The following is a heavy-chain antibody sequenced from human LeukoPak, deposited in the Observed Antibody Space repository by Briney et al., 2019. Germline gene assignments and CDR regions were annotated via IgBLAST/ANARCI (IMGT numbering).Heavy chain of an antibody. D-gene: IGHD6-13*01. CDR3: ARSSSSWYPDYFDY. V-gene: IGHV4-39*07. CDR2: IYHSGST. Sequence: SSETLSLTCTVSGYSISSSGYYWGWIRQPPGKGLEWIGEIYHSGSTNYNPSLKSRVTISVDKSKNQFSLKLSSVTAADTAVYYCARSSSSWYPDYFDYWGQGTLVTVSS. CDR1: GYSISSSGYY. J-gene: IGHJ4*02.